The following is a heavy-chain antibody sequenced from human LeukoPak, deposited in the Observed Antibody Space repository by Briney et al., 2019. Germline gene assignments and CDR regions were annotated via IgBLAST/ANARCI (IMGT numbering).Heavy chain of an antibody. CDR2: IWYDGSNK. V-gene: IGHV3-33*06. CDR1: GFTFSSYG. Sequence: GGSLRLSCAASGFTFSSYGMHWVRQAPGKGLEWVAVIWYDGSNKYYADSVKGRFTISRDNSKNTLYLQMNSLRAGDTAVYYCAKDPIFSGSYGVFDYWGLGTLVTVSS. D-gene: IGHD1-26*01. J-gene: IGHJ4*02. CDR3: AKDPIFSGSYGVFDY.